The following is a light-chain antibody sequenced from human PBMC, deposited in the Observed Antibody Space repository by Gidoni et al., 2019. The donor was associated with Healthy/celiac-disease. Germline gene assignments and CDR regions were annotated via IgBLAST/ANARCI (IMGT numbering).Light chain of an antibody. CDR1: SSNIGSNY. CDR2: SNN. J-gene: IGLJ1*01. V-gene: IGLV1-47*02. Sequence: HSVLTPPPSASGTPGQRVTISCSGSSSNIGSNYVYWYQQLPGTAPKLLIYSNNQRPSGVPDRFSGSKSGTSASLAISGLRSEDEADYYCAAWDDSLSGYVFGTGTKVTVL. CDR3: AAWDDSLSGYV.